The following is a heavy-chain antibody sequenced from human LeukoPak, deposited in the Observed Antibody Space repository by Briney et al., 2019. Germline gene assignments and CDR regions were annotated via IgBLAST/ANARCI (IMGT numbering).Heavy chain of an antibody. V-gene: IGHV3-69-1*01. D-gene: IGHD5-24*01. CDR3: ARIGPGRDGSNSFDQ. Sequence: GGCLRLSCAASGLTFSFYDMTGGRPAPGKRRVYVSTINYNGIFAADSVKGQFTISRDNAKNSLYLEMNSLRVEDTAFYRCARIGPGRDGSNSFDQWGQGALVIVSS. J-gene: IGHJ4*02. CDR1: GLTFSFYD. CDR2: INYNGI.